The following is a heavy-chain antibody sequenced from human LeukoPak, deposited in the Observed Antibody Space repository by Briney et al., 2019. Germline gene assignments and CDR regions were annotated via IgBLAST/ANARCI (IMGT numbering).Heavy chain of an antibody. Sequence: PSETLSLTCAVSGGSISSYYWSWIRQPPGKGLEWIGYIYYSGSTNYNPSLKSRVTISVDTSKNQFSLKLSSVTAADTAVYYCARGLPDGYNSAAPDYWGQGTLVTVSS. V-gene: IGHV4-59*01. D-gene: IGHD5-24*01. CDR3: ARGLPDGYNSAAPDY. CDR2: IYYSGST. J-gene: IGHJ4*02. CDR1: GGSISSYY.